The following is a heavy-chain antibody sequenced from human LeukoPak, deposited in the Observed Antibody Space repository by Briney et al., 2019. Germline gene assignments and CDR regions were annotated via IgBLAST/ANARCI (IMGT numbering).Heavy chain of an antibody. V-gene: IGHV3-30*02. CDR3: AKAPYRGGSSWMEFDY. Sequence: GGSLRLSCAASGFTFSSYGMHWVRQAPGKGLEWVSFIRYDGSDKYYADSVKGRFTISRDSSKNTVYLQMNSLRDEDTAVYYCAKAPYRGGSSWMEFDYWGQGTLVTVSS. CDR1: GFTFSSYG. J-gene: IGHJ4*02. D-gene: IGHD6-13*01. CDR2: IRYDGSDK.